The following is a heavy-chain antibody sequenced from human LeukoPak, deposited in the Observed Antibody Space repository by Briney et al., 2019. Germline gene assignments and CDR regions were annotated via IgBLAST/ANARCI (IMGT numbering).Heavy chain of an antibody. CDR3: ARAAAYYYGSGSSFMDV. J-gene: IGHJ6*03. V-gene: IGHV1-8*03. CDR1: GYAFTSYV. D-gene: IGHD3-10*01. CDR2: MNPNSGNT. Sequence: GASVKVSCKASGYAFTSYVINWVRQASGQGVDWMGWMNPNSGNTGYAQKFQGRVTITRNTSISTAYMELSSLRSEDTAVYYCARAAAYYYGSGSSFMDVWGKGTTVTVSS.